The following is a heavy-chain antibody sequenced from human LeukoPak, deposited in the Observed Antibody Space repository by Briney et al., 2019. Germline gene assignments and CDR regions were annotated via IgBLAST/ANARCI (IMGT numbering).Heavy chain of an antibody. CDR2: IYYSGST. Sequence: SETLSLTCTVSGGSISSGGYYWSWIRQHPGKGLEWIGYIYYSGSTYYNPSLKSRVTISVDTSKNQFSLKLSSVTAADTAVYYCARGRDYDILTGYYEGGWFDPWGQGTLVTVSS. CDR3: ARGRDYDILTGYYEGGWFDP. J-gene: IGHJ5*02. CDR1: GGSISSGGYY. V-gene: IGHV4-31*03. D-gene: IGHD3-9*01.